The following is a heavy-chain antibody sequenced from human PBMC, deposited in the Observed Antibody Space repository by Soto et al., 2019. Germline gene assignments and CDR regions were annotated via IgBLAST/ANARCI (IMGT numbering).Heavy chain of an antibody. V-gene: IGHV5-51*01. CDR1: GYSFTTYW. CDR2: IYPGDSDT. CDR3: ARKDSSSAFDY. J-gene: IGHJ4*02. D-gene: IGHD3-22*01. Sequence: KISCKGSGYSFTTYWIGWVRQMPGKGLEWMGIIYPGDSDTRYSPSFQGQVTISADKYISTAYLQWSSLKASDTAMYYCARKDSSSAFDYWGQGTLVTVS.